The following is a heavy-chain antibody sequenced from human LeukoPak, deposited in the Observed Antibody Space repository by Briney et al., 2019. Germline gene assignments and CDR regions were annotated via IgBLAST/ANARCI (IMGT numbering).Heavy chain of an antibody. CDR1: GGSFSGYY. D-gene: IGHD2-2*01. V-gene: IGHV4-34*01. CDR2: INHSGST. J-gene: IGHJ6*02. CDR3: ASLYCSSNSCYLMGYGMDV. Sequence: SETLSLTCAVYGGSFSGYYWSWIRQPPGKGLEWIGEINHSGSTNYNPSLKSRVTISVDTSKNQFSLRLSSATAADTAVYYCASLYCSSNSCYLMGYGMDVWGQGTTVTVSS.